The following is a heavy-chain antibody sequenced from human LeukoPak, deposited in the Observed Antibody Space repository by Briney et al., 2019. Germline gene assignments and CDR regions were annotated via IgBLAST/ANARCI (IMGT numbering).Heavy chain of an antibody. CDR1: GYTLTELS. CDR2: FDPEDGET. D-gene: IGHD1-26*01. V-gene: IGHV1-24*01. Sequence: ASVKVSCKVSGYTLTELSMHWVRQAPGKGLEWMGGFDPEDGETIYAQKFQGRVTMTEDTSTDTAYMELSSLSSEDTAVYYCATEEWELTAEYFQHWGQGTLVTVSS. CDR3: ATEEWELTAEYFQH. J-gene: IGHJ1*01.